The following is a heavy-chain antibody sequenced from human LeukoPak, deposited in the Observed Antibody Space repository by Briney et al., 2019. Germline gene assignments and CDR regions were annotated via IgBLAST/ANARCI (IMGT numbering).Heavy chain of an antibody. CDR1: GGSISSSSYY. D-gene: IGHD6-13*01. V-gene: IGHV4-39*07. J-gene: IGHJ4*02. Sequence: PSETLSLTCTVSGGSISSSSYYWGCIRQPPGKGLEWLGSIYYSGSTYYNPSLKSRVTISVDTSKNQFSLKLSSVTAADTAVYYCARALYSSSWYYFDYWGQGTLVTVSS. CDR2: IYYSGST. CDR3: ARALYSSSWYYFDY.